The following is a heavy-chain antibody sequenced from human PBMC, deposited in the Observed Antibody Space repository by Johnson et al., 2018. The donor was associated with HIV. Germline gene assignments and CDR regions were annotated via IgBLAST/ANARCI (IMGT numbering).Heavy chain of an antibody. Sequence: QMLLVESGGGLVQPGGSLRLSCVASGISFSSYWMHWVRQAPGKGLVWVAFIRYDGSNKNYADSVKGRFTISRDNSKNTLYLQMNSLRAEDTAVYYCAKDLLSSSWFHDAFDIWGQGTMVTVSS. D-gene: IGHD6-13*01. V-gene: IGHV3-30*02. J-gene: IGHJ3*02. CDR2: IRYDGSNK. CDR3: AKDLLSSSWFHDAFDI. CDR1: GISFSSYW.